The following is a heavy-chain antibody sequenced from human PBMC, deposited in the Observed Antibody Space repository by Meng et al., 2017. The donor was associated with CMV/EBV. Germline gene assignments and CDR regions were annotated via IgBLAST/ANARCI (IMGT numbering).Heavy chain of an antibody. J-gene: IGHJ3*02. CDR3: ARPYLFRAAGEFDAFDI. CDR2: IYYSGST. Sequence: SETLSLTCTVSGYSISSGYYWGWIRQPPGKGLEWIGSIYYSGSTYYNPSLKSRVTISVDTSKNQFSLKLSSVTAADTAVYYCARPYLFRAAGEFDAFDIWGQGTMVTVSS. D-gene: IGHD3-10*01. CDR1: GYSISSGYY. V-gene: IGHV4-38-2*02.